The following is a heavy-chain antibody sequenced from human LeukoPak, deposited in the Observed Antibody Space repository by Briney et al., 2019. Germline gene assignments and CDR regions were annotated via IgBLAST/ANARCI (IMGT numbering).Heavy chain of an antibody. V-gene: IGHV3-23*01. D-gene: IGHD2-8*01. CDR1: GFTFSSYA. CDR2: ISNSGGRT. Sequence: SGGSLRLSCAASGFTFSSYAMSWVRQAPGKGLEWVSSISNSGGRTFYTDSVKGRFTISRDNSKITLYLQMNSLRAEDTAVYYCAKSHNGHESKPDYWGQGTLVTVSS. J-gene: IGHJ4*02. CDR3: AKSHNGHESKPDY.